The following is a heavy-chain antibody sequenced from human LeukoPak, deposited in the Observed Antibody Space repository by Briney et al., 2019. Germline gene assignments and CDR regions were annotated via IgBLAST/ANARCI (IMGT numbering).Heavy chain of an antibody. J-gene: IGHJ4*02. D-gene: IGHD4-17*01. V-gene: IGHV2-5*01. CDR2: IYWNNDN. CDR3: AHYGDYRFLYYFDY. Sequence: KESALTLVKPTQTLTLTCTFSEFSLTTSGVGVGWIRQPPGKALERLALIYWNNDNRYNPSLKTRLTITKDTSKNQVVLIMANMDPVDTATYYCAHYGDYRFLYYFDYWGQGTPVTVSS. CDR1: EFSLTTSGVG.